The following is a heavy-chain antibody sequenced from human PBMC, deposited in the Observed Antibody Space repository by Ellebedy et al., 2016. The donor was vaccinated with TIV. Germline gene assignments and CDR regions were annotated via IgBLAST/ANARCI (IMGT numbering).Heavy chain of an antibody. D-gene: IGHD6-6*01. Sequence: GESLKISXAASGFTFSSYAMGWVRQAPGKGLEWVSAISGSGGSTYYADSVKGRFTISRDNSKNTLYLQMNSLRAEDTAVYYCAKDSEYSSSSAYYYYYMDVWGKGTTVTVSS. CDR3: AKDSEYSSSSAYYYYYMDV. V-gene: IGHV3-23*01. CDR1: GFTFSSYA. J-gene: IGHJ6*03. CDR2: ISGSGGST.